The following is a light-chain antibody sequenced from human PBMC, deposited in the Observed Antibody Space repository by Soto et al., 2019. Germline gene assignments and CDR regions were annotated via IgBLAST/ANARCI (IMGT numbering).Light chain of an antibody. CDR2: DVT. Sequence: QSVLTQPRSVSGSPGQSVTISCAGTSSDVGGYKSVSWYQQHPGKAPKLIIYDVTKRPSGLPDRFAGSKSGNTASLTIAGLRAEDEADYYCCSYGGSCLPYVFGTGPKVTV. V-gene: IGLV2-11*01. CDR3: CSYGGSCLPYV. CDR1: SSDVGGYKS. J-gene: IGLJ1*01.